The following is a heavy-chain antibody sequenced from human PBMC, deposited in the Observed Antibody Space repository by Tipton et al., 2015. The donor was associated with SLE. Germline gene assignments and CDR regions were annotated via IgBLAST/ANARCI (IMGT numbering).Heavy chain of an antibody. V-gene: IGHV4-39*07. J-gene: IGHJ2*01. Sequence: LRLSCTVSGGSISSSSSYWGWIRQPPGKGLEWIGSIYYSGSTYCNPSFKSRVTISVDTSKNQFSLKLSSVTAADTAVYYCARVRGVAAAGKTNWYFDLWGRGTLVTVSS. CDR3: ARVRGVAAAGKTNWYFDL. D-gene: IGHD6-13*01. CDR1: GGSISSSSSY. CDR2: IYYSGST.